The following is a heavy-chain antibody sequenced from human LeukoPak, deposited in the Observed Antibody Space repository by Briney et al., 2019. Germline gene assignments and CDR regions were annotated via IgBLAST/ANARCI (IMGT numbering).Heavy chain of an antibody. CDR2: IGGSGFRT. J-gene: IGHJ3*02. CDR3: AKCRGYSYAFPDAFDI. Sequence: GGSLRLSCAGSGFTFNAYAMSWVRQAPGKGLEWVSGIGGSGFRTYYADSVKGRFTISRDNSQSTLYLQMNSLRAEDTAVYYCAKCRGYSYAFPDAFDIWGQGTVVTISS. CDR1: GFTFNAYA. D-gene: IGHD5-18*01. V-gene: IGHV3-23*01.